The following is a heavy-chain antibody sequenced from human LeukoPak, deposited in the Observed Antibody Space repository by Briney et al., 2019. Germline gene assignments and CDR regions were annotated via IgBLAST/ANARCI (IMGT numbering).Heavy chain of an antibody. CDR2: INTSGST. Sequence: SETLSLTCSVFDGSMNTHYWGWIRQPPGKGLEWIGYINTSGSTNYNPSLKSRVSISLDTSRNQFSLKLTSVTAADTAVYYCARRGNWGFFDYWGQGILVSVSS. CDR1: DGSMNTHY. CDR3: ARRGNWGFFDY. J-gene: IGHJ4*02. D-gene: IGHD7-27*01. V-gene: IGHV4-4*09.